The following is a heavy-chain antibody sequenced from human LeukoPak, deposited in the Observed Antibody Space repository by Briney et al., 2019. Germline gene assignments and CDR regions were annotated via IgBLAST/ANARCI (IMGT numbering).Heavy chain of an antibody. CDR2: VSNSGDYI. D-gene: IGHD3-22*01. CDR1: GFTFSSYE. Sequence: GGSLRLSCAASGFTFSSYEMNWVRQAPGKGLEWVSSVSNSGDYIHYADSVKGRFTISRDNSKNSLYLQMNSLRAEDTAVYYCAREWYYDSSGYYEDQHWGQGTLVTVSS. CDR3: AREWYYDSSGYYEDQH. V-gene: IGHV3-21*06. J-gene: IGHJ1*01.